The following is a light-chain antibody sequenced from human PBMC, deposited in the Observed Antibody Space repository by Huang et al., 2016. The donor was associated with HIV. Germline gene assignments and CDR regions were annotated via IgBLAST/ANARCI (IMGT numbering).Light chain of an antibody. V-gene: IGKV3-15*01. J-gene: IGKJ2*01. CDR3: QQYNSWPRT. CDR2: GAF. Sequence: EIVMTQSPGTLSVSPGESATLSCRASQSLNNNLAWYQQKPGQAPRLLIYGAFTRATDVPARFSGSGSGTEFTLTISSLQSEDFAVYYCQQYNSWPRTFGQGTKLEIK. CDR1: QSLNNN.